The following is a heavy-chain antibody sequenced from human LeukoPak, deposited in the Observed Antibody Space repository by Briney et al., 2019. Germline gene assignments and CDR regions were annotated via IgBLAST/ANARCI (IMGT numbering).Heavy chain of an antibody. V-gene: IGHV1-46*01. J-gene: IGHJ4*02. CDR2: INPSGGST. D-gene: IGHD5-12*01. CDR3: ASIAYSGYADY. CDR1: GYTFTDYY. Sequence: ASVKVSCKASGYTFTDYYMHWVRQAPGQGLEWMGIINPSGGSTSYAQKFQGRVTMTRDTSTSTVYMELSSLRSEDTAVYYCASIAYSGYADYWGQGTLVTVSS.